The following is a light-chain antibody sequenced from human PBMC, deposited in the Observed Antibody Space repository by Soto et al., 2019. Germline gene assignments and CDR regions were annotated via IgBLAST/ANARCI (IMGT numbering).Light chain of an antibody. CDR2: DAS. CDR3: QQRSNWPIT. Sequence: PGERATLSCRASQSVSSYLAWYQQKPGQAPRLLIYDASNRATCIPARFSGSGSGTDFTLTISSPEPEDFAVYYCQQRSNWPITFGQGTRLEIK. J-gene: IGKJ5*01. V-gene: IGKV3-11*01. CDR1: QSVSSY.